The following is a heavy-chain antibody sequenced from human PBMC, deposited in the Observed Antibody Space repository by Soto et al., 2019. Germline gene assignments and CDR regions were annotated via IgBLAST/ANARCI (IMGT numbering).Heavy chain of an antibody. V-gene: IGHV3-23*01. J-gene: IGHJ4*02. D-gene: IGHD6-13*01. CDR3: ARRSSRWYFDY. Sequence: EVQLLESGGGLVQPGGSLRLSCAASGFTFSSYAMNWVRQAPGKGLEWVSVISGSDGSTYYADSVKGRFTISRDNSKNTLNLQMNSRRAEDTAVYYCARRSSRWYFDYWGQGTLVTVSS. CDR1: GFTFSSYA. CDR2: ISGSDGST.